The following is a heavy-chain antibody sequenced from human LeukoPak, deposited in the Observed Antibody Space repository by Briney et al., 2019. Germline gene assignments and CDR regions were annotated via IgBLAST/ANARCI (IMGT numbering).Heavy chain of an antibody. CDR3: ARLVPLDYYDSSGYDTGPGDY. J-gene: IGHJ4*02. D-gene: IGHD3-22*01. CDR2: IYHSGST. Sequence: PSGTLSLTCAVSGGSISSSNWWSWVRQPPGKGLEWIGEIYHSGSTNYNPSLKSRVTISVDKSKNQFSLKLSSVTAADTAVYYCARLVPLDYYDSSGYDTGPGDYWGQGTPVTVSS. V-gene: IGHV4-4*02. CDR1: GGSISSSNW.